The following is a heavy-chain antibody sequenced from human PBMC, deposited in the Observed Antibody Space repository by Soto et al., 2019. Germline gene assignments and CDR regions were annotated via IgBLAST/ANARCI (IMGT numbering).Heavy chain of an antibody. Sequence: GGSLRLSCAASGFTFSSYAMSWVRQAPGKGLEWVSAISGSGGSTYYADSVKGRFTISRDNSKNTLYLQVNSLRAEDTAVYYCAKGYSGYDYYYYGMDVWGQGTTVTVSS. CDR2: ISGSGGST. CDR1: GFTFSSYA. CDR3: AKGYSGYDYYYYGMDV. J-gene: IGHJ6*02. V-gene: IGHV3-23*01. D-gene: IGHD5-12*01.